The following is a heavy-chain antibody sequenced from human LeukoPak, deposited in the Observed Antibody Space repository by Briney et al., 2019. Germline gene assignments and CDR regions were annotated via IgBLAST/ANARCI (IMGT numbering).Heavy chain of an antibody. CDR1: GDSVSNGHYY. V-gene: IGHV4-61*01. J-gene: IGHJ4*02. CDR3: ARTSPAVAGYYFDY. CDR2: IYYSGST. D-gene: IGHD6-19*01. Sequence: SETLSLTCTVSGDSVSNGHYYWSWIRQPPGKGLEWIGYIYYSGSTNYNPSLKSRVTISVDTSKNQFSLKLSSVTAADTAVYYCARTSPAVAGYYFDYWGQGTLVTVSS.